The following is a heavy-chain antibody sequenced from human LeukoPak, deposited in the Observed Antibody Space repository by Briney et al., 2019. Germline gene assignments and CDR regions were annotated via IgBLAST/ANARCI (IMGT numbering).Heavy chain of an antibody. D-gene: IGHD3-10*01. Sequence: GGSLRLSCAASGFTFSSYSMNWVRQAPGKGLEWVSYISSSSSTIYYADSVKGRFTISRDNSKNTLYLQMNSLRAEDTAVYYCAKLTWGVSDYWGQGTLVTVSS. CDR1: GFTFSSYS. CDR3: AKLTWGVSDY. CDR2: ISSSSSTI. V-gene: IGHV3-48*01. J-gene: IGHJ4*02.